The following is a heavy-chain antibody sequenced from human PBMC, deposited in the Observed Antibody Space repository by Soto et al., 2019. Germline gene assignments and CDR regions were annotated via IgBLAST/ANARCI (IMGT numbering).Heavy chain of an antibody. CDR1: GFTFSDYY. CDR2: ISSSSSYT. D-gene: IGHD3-3*01. V-gene: IGHV3-11*06. Sequence: QVQLVESGGGLVKPGGSLRLSCAASGFTFSDYYMSWIRQAPGKGLEWVSYISSSSSYTNYADSVKGRFTISRDNAKNSLYLQMNSLRAEDTAVYYCARSSITLFGVVIPFDYWGQGTLVTVSS. J-gene: IGHJ4*02. CDR3: ARSSITLFGVVIPFDY.